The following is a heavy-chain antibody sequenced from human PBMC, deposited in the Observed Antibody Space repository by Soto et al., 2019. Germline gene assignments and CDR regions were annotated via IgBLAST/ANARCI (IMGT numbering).Heavy chain of an antibody. V-gene: IGHV3-7*01. Sequence: GGSLRLSCVASGLTFSSWMSWVRQAPGKGLEWVAMTTQDGSGKHYVDSVKGRFTISRDSAKNSMYLQMNSLTVEDTAMYYCASLDTAMIKTAGYWGQGTQVTISS. D-gene: IGHD5-18*01. CDR3: ASLDTAMIKTAGY. J-gene: IGHJ4*02. CDR1: GLTFSSW. CDR2: TTQDGSGK.